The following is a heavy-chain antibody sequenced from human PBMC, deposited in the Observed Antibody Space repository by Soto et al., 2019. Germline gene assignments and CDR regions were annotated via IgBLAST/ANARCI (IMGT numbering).Heavy chain of an antibody. CDR2: IHYTGIT. V-gene: IGHV4-30-4*08. Sequence: QVQLRESGPGLVKPAQTLSLTCTVSGGSINSGAYYWNCIRQHPGKGLEWIGYIHYTGITYQNPSLNSRLTDSVDTSNNQFSLNLSSVTAADTAVYYCSKVVVGATSPSDFDSWGQGTLVTVSS. CDR1: GGSINSGAYY. D-gene: IGHD2-15*01. CDR3: SKVVVGATSPSDFDS. J-gene: IGHJ4*02.